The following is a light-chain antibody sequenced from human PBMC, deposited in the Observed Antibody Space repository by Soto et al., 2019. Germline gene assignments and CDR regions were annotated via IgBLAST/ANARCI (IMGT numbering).Light chain of an antibody. CDR2: DST. J-gene: IGKJ5*01. V-gene: IGKV3-11*01. CDR3: QQRNVWPPIT. CDR1: QSIHTS. Sequence: VLTPSPATLSLSPGERATLPCRASQSIHTSLAWYQQKSGKPPRLVIYDSTLRANGVPDRFGGSRSGTEFTLTINSLEPEDFAVYYCQQRNVWPPITFGQGTRLEIK.